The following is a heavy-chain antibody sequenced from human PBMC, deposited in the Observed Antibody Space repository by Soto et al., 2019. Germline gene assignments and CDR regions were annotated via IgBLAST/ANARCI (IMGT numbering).Heavy chain of an antibody. J-gene: IGHJ6*02. CDR3: AKAVGYCSSSSCRDYYYYYGMDV. Sequence: SGGSLRLSCAASGFTFSNYGMHWVRQAPGKGLEWVSIISYDGGNKYYADSVKGRFTISRDNSKNTLSLQMNSLRAEDTAVYYCAKAVGYCSSSSCRDYYYYYGMDVWGQGTTVTVSS. CDR1: GFTFSNYG. CDR2: ISYDGGNK. V-gene: IGHV3-30*18. D-gene: IGHD2-2*01.